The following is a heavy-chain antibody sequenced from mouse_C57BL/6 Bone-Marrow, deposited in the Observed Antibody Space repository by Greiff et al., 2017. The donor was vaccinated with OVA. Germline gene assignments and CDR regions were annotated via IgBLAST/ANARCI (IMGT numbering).Heavy chain of an antibody. J-gene: IGHJ4*01. V-gene: IGHV5-4*01. CDR1: GFTFSSYA. CDR3: ARAFYYEGLYAMDY. Sequence: EVQLMESGGGLVKPGGSLKLSCAASGFTFSSYAMSWVRQTPEKRLEWVATISDGGSYTYYPDNVKGRFTISRDNAKNNLYLQMSHLKSEDTAMYYCARAFYYEGLYAMDYWGQGTSVTVSS. D-gene: IGHD2-4*01. CDR2: ISDGGSYT.